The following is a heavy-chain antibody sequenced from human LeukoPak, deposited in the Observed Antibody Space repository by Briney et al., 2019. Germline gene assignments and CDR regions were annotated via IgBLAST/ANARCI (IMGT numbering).Heavy chain of an antibody. Sequence: ASVKVSFKAYRYTLTGSHMRCVRPAPRQRLAWLGWIYPKRGGTKYLQKFKGGVAMARDTSINTASMELSRRRSDEPAVYYCRRGPLEGRLLYYFDYWGRGNLVTVSS. CDR1: RYTLTGSH. D-gene: IGHD2-2*01. J-gene: IGHJ4*02. V-gene: IGHV1-2*02. CDR2: IYPKRGGT. CDR3: RRGPLEGRLLYYFDY.